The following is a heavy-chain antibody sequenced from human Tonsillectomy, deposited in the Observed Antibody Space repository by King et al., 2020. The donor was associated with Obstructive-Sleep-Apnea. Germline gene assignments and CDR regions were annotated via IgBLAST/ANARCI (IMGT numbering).Heavy chain of an antibody. CDR1: GFTFSTYS. D-gene: IGHD6-19*01. J-gene: IGHJ4*02. CDR3: ARDRAWSFDY. CDR2: ISAARHTI. Sequence: VQLVESGGGSVQPGGSLRLSCVASGFTFSTYSMNWVRQAPGKGLEWVSYISAARHTILYADSVEGRFTMSRDDVENSLYLEMNSLRAEDTAVYYCARDRAWSFDYWGQGTLVTVSS. V-gene: IGHV3-48*01.